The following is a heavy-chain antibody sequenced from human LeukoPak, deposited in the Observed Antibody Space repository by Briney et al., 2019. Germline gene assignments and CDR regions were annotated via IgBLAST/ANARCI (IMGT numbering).Heavy chain of an antibody. J-gene: IGHJ4*02. CDR3: ATLAGYSSEH. V-gene: IGHV3-21*01. D-gene: IGHD6-19*01. CDR2: ISSSSSYI. Sequence: GGSLRLSCIASGFTSGVDGMSWFRQAPGKGLEWVSSISSSSSYIYYADSVKGRFTISRDNAKNSLYLQMNSLRAEDTAVYYCATLAGYSSEHWGQGTLVTVSS. CDR1: GFTSGVDG.